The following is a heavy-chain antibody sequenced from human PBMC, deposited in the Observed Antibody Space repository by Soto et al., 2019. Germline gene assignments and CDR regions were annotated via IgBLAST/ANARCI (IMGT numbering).Heavy chain of an antibody. Sequence: QFTLKESGPTVVKPTETLTLTCTFSGFSLTTGGVGVGWIRQPPGRSPEWLAVSYWNDDRRRSPSLEHRLTITKDTSKNQVVLTMTNMDPVDTATYYCIYRRASWDYHGLDVWGQGLPVTVSS. V-gene: IGHV2-5*01. CDR1: GFSLTTGGVG. CDR3: IYRRASWDYHGLDV. CDR2: SYWNDDR. D-gene: IGHD3-3*02. J-gene: IGHJ6*02.